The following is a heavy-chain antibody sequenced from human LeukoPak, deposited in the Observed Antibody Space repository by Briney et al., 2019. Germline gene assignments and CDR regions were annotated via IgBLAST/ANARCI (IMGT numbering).Heavy chain of an antibody. CDR3: ARVAYYYDSSGYYLFYFDY. J-gene: IGHJ4*02. V-gene: IGHV4-59*11. D-gene: IGHD3-22*01. CDR2: IYYSGST. CDR1: GGSISSHY. Sequence: PSETLSLTCTVSGGSISSHYWSWIRQPPGKGLEWIGYIYYSGSTNYNPSLKSRVTTSVDTSKNQFSLKLSSVTAADTAVYYCARVAYYYDSSGYYLFYFDYWGQGTLVTVSS.